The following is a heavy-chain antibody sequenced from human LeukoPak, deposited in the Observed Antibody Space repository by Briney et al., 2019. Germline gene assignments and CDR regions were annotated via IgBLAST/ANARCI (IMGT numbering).Heavy chain of an antibody. Sequence: PGGSLRLSCAASGFTFSSYWMSWVRQAPGKGLEWVANIKQDGREKYYVDSVKGRFTISRDNAKNSLYLQMNGLRAVDTAVYYCARDLDPSSSPFPYYFDYWGQGTLVTVSS. D-gene: IGHD6-6*01. J-gene: IGHJ4*02. CDR2: IKQDGREK. V-gene: IGHV3-7*01. CDR1: GFTFSSYW. CDR3: ARDLDPSSSPFPYYFDY.